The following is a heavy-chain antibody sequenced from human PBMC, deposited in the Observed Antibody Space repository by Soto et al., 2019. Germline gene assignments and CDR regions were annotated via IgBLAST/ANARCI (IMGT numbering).Heavy chain of an antibody. CDR3: AKDMRPDGVWDFDY. V-gene: IGHV3-23*01. J-gene: IGHJ4*02. CDR2: VSQDGTA. D-gene: IGHD4-17*01. CDR1: GFTFSTYT. Sequence: VQLLESGGGLAQPGGSLRLSCAASGFTFSTYTMAWVRQAPGRGPEWGAGVSQDGTAHYANSVKGRLTIYRDNSRDTVYLQMITLRGEDTAVYYCAKDMRPDGVWDFDYWGQGTLVTVSS.